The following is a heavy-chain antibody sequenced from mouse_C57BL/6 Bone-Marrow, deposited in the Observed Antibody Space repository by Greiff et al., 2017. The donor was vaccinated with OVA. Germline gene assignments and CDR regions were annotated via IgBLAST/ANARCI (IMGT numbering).Heavy chain of an antibody. J-gene: IGHJ1*03. CDR2: LSSGSSTI. V-gene: IGHV5-17*01. Sequence: DVMLVESGGGLVKPGGSLKLSCAASGFTFSDYGMHWVRQAPEKGLEWVAYLSSGSSTIYYADTVKGRFTISRDNAKNTLFLQMTSLRSEDTAMYYCARINYWYFDVWGTGTTVTVSS. CDR3: ARINYWYFDV. CDR1: GFTFSDYG.